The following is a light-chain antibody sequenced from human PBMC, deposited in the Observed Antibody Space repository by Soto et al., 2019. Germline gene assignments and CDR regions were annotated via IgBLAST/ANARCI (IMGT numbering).Light chain of an antibody. V-gene: IGKV4-1*01. J-gene: IGKJ4*01. CDR3: QQYFDVPFT. CDR1: RSVLYKSNNKNH. Sequence: DIVMTQSPDSLAVSLGKRATMNCKCSRSVLYKSNNKNHLAWYQQKPGQPPQLIIYWASTRESGVPERFSGSGSGTDFTLTISSLEAEDVAFYWCQQYFDVPFTFGGGTKVDIK. CDR2: WAS.